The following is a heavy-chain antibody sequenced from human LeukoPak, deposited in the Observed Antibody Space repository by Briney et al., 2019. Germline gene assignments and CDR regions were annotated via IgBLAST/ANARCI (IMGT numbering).Heavy chain of an antibody. Sequence: SQTLSLTCAISGDSVSSNSAAWNWIRQSPSRGLEWLGRTYYRSKSYNDYGVSVKSRITINPDTSKNQFSLQLNSVTPEDTAVYYCARDSPGYSSSWYRLEGYYYYYMDVWGKGTTVTVSS. CDR1: GDSVSSNSAA. J-gene: IGHJ6*03. CDR3: ARDSPGYSSSWYRLEGYYYYYMDV. CDR2: TYYRSKSYN. V-gene: IGHV6-1*01. D-gene: IGHD6-13*01.